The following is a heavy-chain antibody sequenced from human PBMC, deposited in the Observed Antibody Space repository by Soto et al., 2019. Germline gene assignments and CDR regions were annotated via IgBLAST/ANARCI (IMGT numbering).Heavy chain of an antibody. D-gene: IGHD1-26*01. V-gene: IGHV3-74*01. J-gene: IGHJ4*02. Sequence: GGSLRLSCAVSGFTFSGYWMHWVRQAPGKGLVWVSRINSDGSTTNYADSVKGRFTISRDNAKNSLYLQMNSLRAEDTAVYYCARDGGGSYYFDYWGQGTLVTVSS. CDR3: ARDGGGSYYFDY. CDR1: GFTFSGYW. CDR2: INSDGSTT.